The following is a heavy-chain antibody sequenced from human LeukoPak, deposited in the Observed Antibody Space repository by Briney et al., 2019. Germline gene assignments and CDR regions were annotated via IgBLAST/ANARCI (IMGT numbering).Heavy chain of an antibody. CDR3: ARGRSPFGY. D-gene: IGHD3-10*01. J-gene: IGHJ4*02. Sequence: KPSETLSLTCAVYGGSFSGYYWSWIRQPPGKGLEWIGEINHSGSTNYNPSLKSRVTISVDTSKNQFSLKLSSVTAADTAVYYCARGRSPFGYWGQGTLVTVSS. CDR1: GGSFSGYY. V-gene: IGHV4-34*01. CDR2: INHSGST.